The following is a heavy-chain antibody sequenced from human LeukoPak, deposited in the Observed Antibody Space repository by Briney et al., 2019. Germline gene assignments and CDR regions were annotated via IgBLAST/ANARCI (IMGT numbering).Heavy chain of an antibody. J-gene: IGHJ3*02. D-gene: IGHD3-22*01. V-gene: IGHV3-23*01. CDR1: GFTSSRGDVQGSFSSYA. Sequence: PGGSLRLSCAASGFTSSRGDVQGSFSSYAMNWVRQAPGKGLEWVSGISGSGGSTYYVDSVKGRFSISRDNSKNTVYLQMNSLRAEDTAVYYCAKDAWASNYYDSSGYFDAVDIWGQGTMVTVSS. CDR2: ISGSGGST. CDR3: AKDAWASNYYDSSGYFDAVDI.